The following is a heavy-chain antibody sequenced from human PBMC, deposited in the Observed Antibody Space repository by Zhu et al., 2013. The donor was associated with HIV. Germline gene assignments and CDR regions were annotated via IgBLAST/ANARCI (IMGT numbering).Heavy chain of an antibody. CDR1: GGTFSSYA. J-gene: IGHJ5*02. CDR3: ARDGVIVVVPAAMAGEERKTLGAWFDP. D-gene: IGHD2-2*01. Sequence: QVQLVQSGAEVKKPGSSVKVSCKASGGTFSSYAISWVRQAPGQGLEWMGGIIPIFGTANYAQKFQGRVTITADESTSTAYMELSSLRSEDTAVYYCARDGVIVVVPAAMAGEERKTLGAWFDPWGQGTLVTVSS. CDR2: IIPIFGTA. V-gene: IGHV1-69*01.